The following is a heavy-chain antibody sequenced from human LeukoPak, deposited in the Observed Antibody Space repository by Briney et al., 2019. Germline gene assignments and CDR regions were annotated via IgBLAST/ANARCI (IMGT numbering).Heavy chain of an antibody. V-gene: IGHV4-59*12. Sequence: SETLSLTCTVSGGSISSYYWSWIRQPPGKGLEWIGYIYYSGSTNYNPSLKSRVTISVDTSKNQFSLKLSSVTAADTAVHYCATPRNSSSWYYYYDYWGQGTLVTVSS. CDR3: ATPRNSSSWYYYYDY. CDR2: IYYSGST. CDR1: GGSISSYY. D-gene: IGHD6-13*01. J-gene: IGHJ4*02.